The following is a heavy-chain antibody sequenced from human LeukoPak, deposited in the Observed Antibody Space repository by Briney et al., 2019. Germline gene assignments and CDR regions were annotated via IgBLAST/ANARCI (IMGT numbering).Heavy chain of an antibody. CDR2: IYYSGST. CDR1: GGSISSDY. Sequence: SETLSLTCTVSGGSISSDYWSWMRQPPGKGLEWIGYIYYSGSTNYNPSLKSRVTISVDTSNNQFSLKLSSVPAADTAVYYCARDTHYYDRSGYYIDAFDIWGQGTMVTVSS. CDR3: ARDTHYYDRSGYYIDAFDI. J-gene: IGHJ3*02. V-gene: IGHV4-59*01. D-gene: IGHD3-22*01.